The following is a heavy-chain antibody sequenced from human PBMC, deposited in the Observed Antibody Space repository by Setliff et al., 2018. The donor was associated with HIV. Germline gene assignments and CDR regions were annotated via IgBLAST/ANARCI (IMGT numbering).Heavy chain of an antibody. D-gene: IGHD3-9*01. Sequence: PGGSLRLSCAASGFAFSFYAMNWVRQAPGKGLEWVSSISSSSSYIYYADSVKGRFTISRDNAKNSLYLQMNSLRAEDTAVYYCARGGTSVLRYFDWLLALDAFDIWGQGTMVTVSS. CDR3: ARGGTSVLRYFDWLLALDAFDI. V-gene: IGHV3-21*01. CDR1: GFAFSFYA. CDR2: ISSSSSYI. J-gene: IGHJ3*02.